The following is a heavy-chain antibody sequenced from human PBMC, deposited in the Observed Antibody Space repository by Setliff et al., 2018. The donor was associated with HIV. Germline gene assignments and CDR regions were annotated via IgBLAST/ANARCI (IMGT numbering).Heavy chain of an antibody. D-gene: IGHD3-10*01. Sequence: GASVKVSCKDSGGTFSNYAISWVRQAPGQGLEWMGGIIPIFGTANYAQKFQGRVRFSAVESTRTAYMELSSLKSEDTAVYYCARGGGITMVRRPPTYYYYMDVWGTGTTVTVSS. J-gene: IGHJ6*03. CDR2: IIPIFGTA. V-gene: IGHV1-69*13. CDR1: GGTFSNYA. CDR3: ARGGGITMVRRPPTYYYYMDV.